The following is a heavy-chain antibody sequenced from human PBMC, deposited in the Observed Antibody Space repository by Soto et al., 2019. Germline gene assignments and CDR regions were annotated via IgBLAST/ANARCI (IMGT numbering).Heavy chain of an antibody. CDR1: DYSITAGGYY. J-gene: IGHJ5*02. CDR3: ARMYSSGSGWFHP. CDR2: FYSSGSI. Sequence: SETLSLTCFASDYSITAGGYYWSWIRHHPGKGLEWIGSFYSSGSISYNPSLRSRVSISGDTSSNQFSMSLTSVTAADTARYYCARMYSSGSGWFHPWGQGALVTVSS. V-gene: IGHV4-31*03. D-gene: IGHD6-19*01.